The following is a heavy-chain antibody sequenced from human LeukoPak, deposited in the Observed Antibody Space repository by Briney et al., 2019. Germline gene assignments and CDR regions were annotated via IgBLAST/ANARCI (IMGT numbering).Heavy chain of an antibody. CDR1: GFTFSRYG. D-gene: IGHD6-13*01. V-gene: IGHV3-30*02. CDR2: IRYDVCNK. J-gene: IGHJ3*02. CDR3: SKDRYPSSWYGGGAFDI. Sequence: GWSLRLSCAASGFTFSRYGMHRVRQAPPNGLEWVAFIRYDVCNKDHAHSVKGRFTMSRDNSQNTLYMQLNSLRTEHTHLYHVSKDRYPSSWYGGGAFDIWGQGTMVTVSS.